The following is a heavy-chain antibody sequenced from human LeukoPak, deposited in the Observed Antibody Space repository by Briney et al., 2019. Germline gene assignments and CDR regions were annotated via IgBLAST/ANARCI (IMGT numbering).Heavy chain of an antibody. D-gene: IGHD3-22*01. Sequence: PSETLSLTCTVSGNSIRSSSYYWGWIRQSPEKGLEWIGSIYYSGSTYYSASLKSRVTISVDTSQNQFSLKLRSVTAADRAVYYCASRYYYDTRGYFLHWGQGTLVTVSS. CDR1: GNSIRSSSYY. V-gene: IGHV4-39*01. J-gene: IGHJ1*01. CDR3: ASRYYYDTRGYFLH. CDR2: IYYSGST.